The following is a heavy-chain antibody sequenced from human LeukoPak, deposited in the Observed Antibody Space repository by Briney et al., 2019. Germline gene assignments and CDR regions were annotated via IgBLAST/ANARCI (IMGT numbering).Heavy chain of an antibody. CDR3: ARADRLGAALLASFDY. CDR2: ISSSSSYI. D-gene: IGHD3-16*01. V-gene: IGHV3-21*01. CDR1: RFTFSRYS. J-gene: IGHJ4*02. Sequence: GGSLRLSCAASRFTFSRYSMNWVRQAPGKGLEWVSSISSSSSYIYYADSVKGRFTISRDNAKNSLYLQMNSLRAEDTAVYYCARADRLGAALLASFDYWGQGTLVTVSS.